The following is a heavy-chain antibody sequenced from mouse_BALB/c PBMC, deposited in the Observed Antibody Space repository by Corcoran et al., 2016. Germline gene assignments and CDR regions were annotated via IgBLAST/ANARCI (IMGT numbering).Heavy chain of an antibody. CDR3: ACTYSDPWYFDV. CDR2: INTNTGEP. D-gene: IGHD2-4*01. Sequence: QIQLVQSGPELKKPGETVKISCKASGYTFTNYGMNWVKQAPGKGLKWVGWINTNTGEPTYAEDFKGRFAFSLETSASTAYLQINNLKNEDMATYFCACTYSDPWYFDVWGAGTTVTVSS. J-gene: IGHJ1*01. CDR1: GYTFTNYG. V-gene: IGHV9-1*02.